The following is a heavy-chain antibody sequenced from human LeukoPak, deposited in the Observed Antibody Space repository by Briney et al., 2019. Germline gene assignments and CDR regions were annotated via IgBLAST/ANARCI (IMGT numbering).Heavy chain of an antibody. CDR2: VRHSSADT. V-gene: IGHV3-23*01. CDR1: GFTFSTYP. J-gene: IGHJ4*02. D-gene: IGHD3-10*01. Sequence: GGSLRLSCAASGFTFSTYPMSWVRQAPGKGLEWVSAVRHSSADTFYADSVKGRFTISRDNSKNTLYLQMNGLRADDTAVYYCAKDPTGSYFDYWGQGTLVTVSS. CDR3: AKDPTGSYFDY.